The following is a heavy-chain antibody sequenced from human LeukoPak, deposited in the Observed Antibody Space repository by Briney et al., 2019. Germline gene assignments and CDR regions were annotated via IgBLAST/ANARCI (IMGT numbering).Heavy chain of an antibody. D-gene: IGHD1-26*01. CDR3: ANLIVGATYYFDY. J-gene: IGHJ4*02. Sequence: PGGSLRLSCAASGFTFSSYAMSWVRQAPGKGLEWVSAISGSGGGTYYADSVKGRFTISRDNSKNTLYLQMSSLRAEDTAVYYCANLIVGATYYFDYWGQGTLVTVSS. CDR2: ISGSGGGT. CDR1: GFTFSSYA. V-gene: IGHV3-23*01.